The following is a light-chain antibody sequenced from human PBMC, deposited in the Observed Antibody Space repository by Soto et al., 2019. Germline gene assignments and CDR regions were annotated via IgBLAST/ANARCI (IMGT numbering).Light chain of an antibody. V-gene: IGLV2-23*02. CDR3: CSYAGSSTFFYV. CDR1: SSDVGSYNL. CDR2: EVS. J-gene: IGLJ1*01. Sequence: QSALTQPASVSGSPGQSITISCTGTSSDVGSYNLVSWYQQHPGKAPKLMIYEVSKRPSGVSNRFSGSKSGNTASLTISGLQAEDEAHYYCCSYAGSSTFFYVFGTGTKVTVL.